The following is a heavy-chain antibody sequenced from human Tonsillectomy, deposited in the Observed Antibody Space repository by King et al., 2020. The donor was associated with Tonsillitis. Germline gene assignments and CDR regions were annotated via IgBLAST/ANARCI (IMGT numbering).Heavy chain of an antibody. CDR3: AKKGRDIDY. J-gene: IGHJ4*02. Sequence: VQLVESGGGLVQPGGSLILSCVVSGFTFSSYAMSWVRQAPGKGLEWVSVITGSGAYTDYEDSVEGRFTISRDNSKNRLYLQMNSLRAEDTAVYYCAKKGRDIDYWGQGILVTVSS. V-gene: IGHV3-23*04. CDR1: GFTFSSYA. CDR2: ITGSGAYT.